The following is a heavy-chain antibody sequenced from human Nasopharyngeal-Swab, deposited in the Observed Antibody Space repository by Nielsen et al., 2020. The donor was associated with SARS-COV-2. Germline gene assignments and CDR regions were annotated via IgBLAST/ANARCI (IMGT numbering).Heavy chain of an antibody. Sequence: SATLSLTCTVSGGSVSNYYWSWIRQPPGTGLEWLGYISYSGNTNYNPSLKSRVTISVATSKNQCSLRLTSLTAADTAIYYCASLPYCSSDTCYPIDLWGQGTLVTVSS. CDR3: ASLPYCSSDTCYPIDL. CDR2: ISYSGNT. V-gene: IGHV4-59*08. J-gene: IGHJ5*02. D-gene: IGHD2-2*01. CDR1: GGSVSNYY.